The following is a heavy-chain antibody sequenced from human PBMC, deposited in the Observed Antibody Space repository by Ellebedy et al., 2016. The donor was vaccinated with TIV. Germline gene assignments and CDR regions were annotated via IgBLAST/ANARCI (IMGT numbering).Heavy chain of an antibody. Sequence: GGSLRLXCAASGFIFGNYAMNWVRQTPGKGLEWVAFISYDGNNKYYADSVKGRFTLSRDNAKNTLYLEMNSLRAEDTAVYFCARDRSYSPTYWGQGNLVTVSS. D-gene: IGHD1-26*01. CDR2: ISYDGNNK. V-gene: IGHV3-30*04. CDR3: ARDRSYSPTY. J-gene: IGHJ4*02. CDR1: GFIFGNYA.